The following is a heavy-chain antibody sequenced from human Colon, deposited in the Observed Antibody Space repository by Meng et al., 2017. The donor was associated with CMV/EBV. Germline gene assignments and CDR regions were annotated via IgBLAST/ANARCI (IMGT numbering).Heavy chain of an antibody. J-gene: IGHJ4*02. CDR2: IYSGGSTT. CDR1: GFTVSNNN. CDR3: GKQLAAAGLCIDY. V-gene: IGHV3-23*03. D-gene: IGHD6-13*01. Sequence: GESLKISCAASGFTVSNNNMSWVRQAPGKGLEWVSVIYSGGSTTSYADSVKGRFTISRDNSRNMVYLQMNSLRAEDTAVYYCGKQLAAAGLCIDYWGQGTLVTVSS.